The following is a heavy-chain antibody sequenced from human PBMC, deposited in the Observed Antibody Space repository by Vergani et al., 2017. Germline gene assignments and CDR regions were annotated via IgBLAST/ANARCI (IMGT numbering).Heavy chain of an antibody. CDR3: ARFYGGNSFSWFDP. J-gene: IGHJ5*02. V-gene: IGHV4-34*01. Sequence: QVQLQQWGAGLLKPSETLSLTCAVYGGSFSGYYWSWIRQPPGKGLEWIGEINHSGSTNYNPSLKSRVTISVDTSKNQFSLKLSSVTAADTAVYYCARFYGGNSFSWFDPWGQGSLVTVSS. CDR2: INHSGST. CDR1: GGSFSGYY. D-gene: IGHD4-23*01.